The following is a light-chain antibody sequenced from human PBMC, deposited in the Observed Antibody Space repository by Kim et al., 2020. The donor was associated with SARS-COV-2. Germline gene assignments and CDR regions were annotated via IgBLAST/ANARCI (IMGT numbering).Light chain of an antibody. CDR2: SSN. CDR3: AAWDDSLNGQV. CDR1: SSNIGINT. Sequence: QPVLTQPPSASGTPGQRVTISCSGSSSNIGINTVNWYQQLPGTAPKLLIYSSNQRPSGVPDRFSGSKSGTSASLAISGLQSEDEADYYCAAWDDSLNGQVFGTGTKVTVL. J-gene: IGLJ1*01. V-gene: IGLV1-44*01.